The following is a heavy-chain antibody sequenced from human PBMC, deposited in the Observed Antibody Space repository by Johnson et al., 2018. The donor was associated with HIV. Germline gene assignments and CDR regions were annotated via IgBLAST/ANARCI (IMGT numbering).Heavy chain of an antibody. V-gene: IGHV3-30*04. CDR1: GFTFSNYA. D-gene: IGHD5-18*01. Sequence: QVQLVESGGGVVQPGRSLRLSCAASGFTFSNYAMHWVRQAPGKGLEWVAVISYVGTNKYYADSVKGRFTISRDNSKNTLYLQMNSLRAEDTAVYYCARDRAMVIGNDAFDIWGQGTMVTVSS. J-gene: IGHJ3*02. CDR2: ISYVGTNK. CDR3: ARDRAMVIGNDAFDI.